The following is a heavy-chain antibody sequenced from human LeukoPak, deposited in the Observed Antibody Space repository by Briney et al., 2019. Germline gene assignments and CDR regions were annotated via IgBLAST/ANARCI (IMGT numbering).Heavy chain of an antibody. V-gene: IGHV5-51*01. CDR3: ARPGYRSRYFDY. CDR2: INPGDSET. Sequence: GESLKISCQGSGYTFSNYWIGWVRQMPGKGLEWMGSINPGDSETMYSPSFQGQVTISADKSISTAYLQWSSLKASDTAMYCCARPGYRSRYFDYWGHGALVTVSS. D-gene: IGHD6-19*01. J-gene: IGHJ4*01. CDR1: GYTFSNYW.